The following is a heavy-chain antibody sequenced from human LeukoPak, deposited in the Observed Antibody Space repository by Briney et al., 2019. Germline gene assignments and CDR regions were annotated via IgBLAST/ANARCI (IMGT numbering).Heavy chain of an antibody. J-gene: IGHJ4*02. CDR1: GDSVSSNSPA. CDR3: ARGWLALGFDY. D-gene: IGHD6-19*01. V-gene: IGHV6-1*01. Sequence: SQTLSLTCAISGDSVSSNSPAWNWIRQSPSRGLEWLGRTYYRSKWYNDYAASVKGQITINPDTAKNQLSLQLNSVTPEDTAVYYCARGWLALGFDYWGQGTLVTVSS. CDR2: TYYRSKWYN.